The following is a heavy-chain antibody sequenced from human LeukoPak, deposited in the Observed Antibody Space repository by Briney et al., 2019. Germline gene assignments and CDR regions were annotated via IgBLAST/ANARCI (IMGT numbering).Heavy chain of an antibody. Sequence: SQTLSLTCTVSGGSISSGTYYWSWLRQPAGRGLEIGRIYTSGSTNYNPSLKSRVTISVDTSKNQFCLKLSSVTPADTAVYYCAGNSCSSCRCYDNRGYFDYWGQGTLVTVSS. CDR2: IYTSGST. J-gene: IGHJ4*02. V-gene: IGHV4-61*02. D-gene: IGHD2-15*01. CDR1: GGSISSGTYY. CDR3: AGNSCSSCRCYDNRGYFDY.